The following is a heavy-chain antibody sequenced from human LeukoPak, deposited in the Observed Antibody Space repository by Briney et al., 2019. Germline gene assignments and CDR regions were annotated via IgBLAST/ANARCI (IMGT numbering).Heavy chain of an antibody. D-gene: IGHD3-22*01. CDR2: LSGSGDST. V-gene: IGHV3-23*01. CDR3: AKGQLGVVVVTYFDY. J-gene: IGHJ4*02. CDR1: GGTFSSYA. Sequence: SCKASGGTFSSYAMSWVRQAPGKGLEWVSALSGSGDSTYYADSVKGRFTISRDNSKNTLYLQINSLRAEDTAVYYCAKGQLGVVVVTYFDYWGQGTLVTVSS.